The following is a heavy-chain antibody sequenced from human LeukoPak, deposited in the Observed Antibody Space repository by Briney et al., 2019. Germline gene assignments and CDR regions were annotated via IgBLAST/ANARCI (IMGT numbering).Heavy chain of an antibody. D-gene: IGHD2-2*01. V-gene: IGHV4-34*01. J-gene: IGHJ4*02. CDR2: INHSGST. CDR3: ARGDIVVVPAPKGRSAHFDY. CDR1: GGSFSGYY. Sequence: PSETLSLTCAVYGGSFSGYYWSWIRQPPGKGLEWIGEINHSGSTNYNPSLKSRVTISVDTSKNQFSLKLSSVTAADTAVYYCARGDIVVVPAPKGRSAHFDYWGQGTLVTVSS.